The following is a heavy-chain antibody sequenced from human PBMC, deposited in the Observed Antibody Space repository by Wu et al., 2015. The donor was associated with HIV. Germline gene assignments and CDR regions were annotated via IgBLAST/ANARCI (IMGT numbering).Heavy chain of an antibody. CDR2: INPNSGGT. CDR3: ARAGDGYCSGGSCYYFDY. J-gene: IGHJ4*02. Sequence: QVQLVQSGAEVKKPGASVKVSCKASGYTFTGYYMHWVRQAPGQGLEWMGWINPNSGGTNYAQKFQGRVTMTRDTSISTAYMELSRLRSDDTAVYYCARAGDGYCSGGSCYYFDYWGRGNAGHRLL. CDR1: GYTFTGYY. V-gene: IGHV1-2*02. D-gene: IGHD2-15*01.